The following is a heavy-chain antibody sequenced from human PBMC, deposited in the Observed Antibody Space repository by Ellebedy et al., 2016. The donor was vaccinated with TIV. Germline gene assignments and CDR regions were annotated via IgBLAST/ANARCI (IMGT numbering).Heavy chain of an antibody. D-gene: IGHD2-2*02. V-gene: IGHV3-33*01. Sequence: GESLKISXAASGFTFSSYGMHWVRQAPGKGLEWVAVIWYDGSNKYYADSVKGRFTISRDNSKNTLYLQMNSLRAEDTAVYYCARDSDIVVVPAAILYYWGQGTLVTVSS. CDR3: ARDSDIVVVPAAILYY. CDR1: GFTFSSYG. J-gene: IGHJ4*02. CDR2: IWYDGSNK.